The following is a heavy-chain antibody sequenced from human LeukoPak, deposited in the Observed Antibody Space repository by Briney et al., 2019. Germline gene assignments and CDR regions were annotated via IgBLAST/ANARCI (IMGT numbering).Heavy chain of an antibody. V-gene: IGHV4-59*08. Sequence: SETLSLTCTVSGGSVSSYYWNWIRQPPGKGLEWIGYSSYSGSTNYNPSLKSRVTISVGTSKNQLSLKITSVTAADTAVYYCARHYQRWFGEFQMMKWFDPWGQGTLVTVSS. CDR1: GGSVSSYY. D-gene: IGHD3-10*01. CDR2: SSYSGST. J-gene: IGHJ5*02. CDR3: ARHYQRWFGEFQMMKWFDP.